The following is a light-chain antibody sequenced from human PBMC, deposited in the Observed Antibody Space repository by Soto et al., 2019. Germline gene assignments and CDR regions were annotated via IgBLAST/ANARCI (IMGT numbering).Light chain of an antibody. Sequence: DTQMTQSPSTLSASVGDRVSIICRASQSISTWLAWYQLNPGKAPKLLIYDASTLQSGVPSRFSGSGSGTDFTLTISSLQPEDFATYFCQQVESYPSTFGGGTKVDI. CDR3: QQVESYPST. CDR1: QSISTW. CDR2: DAS. J-gene: IGKJ4*01. V-gene: IGKV1-5*02.